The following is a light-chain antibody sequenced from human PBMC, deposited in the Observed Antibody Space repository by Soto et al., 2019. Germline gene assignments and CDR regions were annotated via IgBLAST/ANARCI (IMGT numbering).Light chain of an antibody. J-gene: IGLJ1*01. CDR1: SSNVGADYH. CDR3: SLYTRENNYV. CDR2: GNT. V-gene: IGLV1-40*01. Sequence: QSVLTQPPSVSGAPGQRVTIFCAGSSSNVGADYHVHWYQQLPGTAPRLLIYGNTNRPSGVPGRFSGSKSGTSASLAITGLQAEDEADYYCSLYTRENNYVFGTGTKVTVL.